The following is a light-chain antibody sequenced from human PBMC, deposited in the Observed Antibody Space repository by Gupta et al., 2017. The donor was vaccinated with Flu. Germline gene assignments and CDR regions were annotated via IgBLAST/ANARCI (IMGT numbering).Light chain of an antibody. J-gene: IGKJ4*01. CDR3: QKDNSAPWT. Sequence: PSSLSASVGDRVTITCRASQEISSYVAWYQQKAGKGPKLLIYAASSLQSGVPSSFSGSGSGTVFTLTISSLQPEDFATYYCQKDNSAPWTFGRGTKVEIK. CDR2: AAS. CDR1: QEISSY. V-gene: IGKV1-27*01.